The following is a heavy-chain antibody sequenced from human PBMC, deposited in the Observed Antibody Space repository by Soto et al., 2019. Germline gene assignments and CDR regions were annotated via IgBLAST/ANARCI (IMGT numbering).Heavy chain of an antibody. Sequence: QVHLVQSGAEVKKPGSSVKVSCKASGGTFSSDAINWVRQAPGQGLEWMGVIIPSLVTPNYAQKFQGRVMITADETTNAAYMELSSLTSEDTALYYCAGDSSGYLGINYCGQGTLVTVSS. V-gene: IGHV1-69*01. J-gene: IGHJ4*02. CDR1: GGTFSSDA. CDR3: AGDSSGYLGINY. CDR2: IIPSLVTP. D-gene: IGHD3-22*01.